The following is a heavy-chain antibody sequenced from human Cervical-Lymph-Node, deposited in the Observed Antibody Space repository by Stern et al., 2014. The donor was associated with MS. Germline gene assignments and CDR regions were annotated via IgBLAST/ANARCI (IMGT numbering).Heavy chain of an antibody. V-gene: IGHV1-2*02. CDR1: GYSFTGYF. D-gene: IGHD1-7*01. Sequence: QVQLVQSGAEVKKPGASVKVSCKTSGYSFTGYFLHWVRQAPGQGLEWMGRIPPNTGETNLPQRFQGRVTLTVEESITTDYVEVTGLNSDDTAVYYCAKPDDWNSRLEYWGQGVLVTVSS. CDR3: AKPDDWNSRLEY. CDR2: IPPNTGET. J-gene: IGHJ4*02.